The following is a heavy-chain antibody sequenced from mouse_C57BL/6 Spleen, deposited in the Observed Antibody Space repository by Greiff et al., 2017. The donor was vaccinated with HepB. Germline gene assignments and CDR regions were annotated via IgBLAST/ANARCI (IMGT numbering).Heavy chain of an antibody. Sequence: EVMLVESGPELVKPGASVKIPCKASGYTFTDYNMDWVKQSHGKSLEWIGDINPNNGGTIYNQKFKGKATLTVDKSSSTAYMERRSLTSEDTAVYYCAVWLRQSYWYFDVWGTGTTVTVSS. CDR2: INPNNGGT. J-gene: IGHJ1*03. V-gene: IGHV1-18*01. D-gene: IGHD2-2*01. CDR3: AVWLRQSYWYFDV. CDR1: GYTFTDYN.